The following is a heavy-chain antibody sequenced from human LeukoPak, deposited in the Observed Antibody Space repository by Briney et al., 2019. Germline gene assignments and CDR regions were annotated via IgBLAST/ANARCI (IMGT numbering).Heavy chain of an antibody. D-gene: IGHD1-14*01. CDR1: GFTVSSNY. V-gene: IGHV3-66*01. CDR2: IYSGGST. J-gene: IGHJ6*03. Sequence: PGGSLRLSCAASGFTVSSNYMNWVRQAPGKGLEWVSVIYSGGSTYYADSVKGRFTISRDNSKNTLYLQMGSLRAEDMAVYYCAREAGNNYYMDVWGKGTTVTVSS. CDR3: AREAGNNYYMDV.